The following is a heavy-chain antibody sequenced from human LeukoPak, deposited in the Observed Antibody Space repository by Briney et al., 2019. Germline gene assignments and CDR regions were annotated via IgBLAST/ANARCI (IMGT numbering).Heavy chain of an antibody. CDR1: GFTFTQYW. Sequence: GGSLRLSCVASGFTFTQYWMTWVRQAPGKGLEWVARLHPDGSERNSVGSVEGRFTVFGDNAKSSLFLQMHSLRVEDTAVYYCARGGYSFDYLGQGTLVTVPS. J-gene: IGHJ4*02. D-gene: IGHD5-12*01. V-gene: IGHV3-7*01. CDR2: LHPDGSER. CDR3: ARGGYSFDY.